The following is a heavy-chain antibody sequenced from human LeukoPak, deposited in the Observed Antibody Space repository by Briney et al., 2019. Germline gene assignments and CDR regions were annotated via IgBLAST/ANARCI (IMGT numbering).Heavy chain of an antibody. Sequence: GGSLRLSCAASGFTFCSYAMRWVRHAPGKGLEWVSAISGSGGSTYYADSVKGRFTISRDNSKNTLYLQMNSLRAEDTAVYYCALEDIVTGYSKGYWGQGTLVTVSS. CDR2: ISGSGGST. J-gene: IGHJ4*02. CDR3: ALEDIVTGYSKGY. CDR1: GFTFCSYA. D-gene: IGHD3-9*01. V-gene: IGHV3-23*01.